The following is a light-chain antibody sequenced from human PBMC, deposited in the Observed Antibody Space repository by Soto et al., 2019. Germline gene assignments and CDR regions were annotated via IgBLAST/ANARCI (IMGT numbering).Light chain of an antibody. CDR2: AAS. CDR3: QKYNSPRWP. V-gene: IGKV1-27*01. Sequence: DIQMTQSPSSLSASVGDRVTITCRASQGISNYLAWYQQKPGKVPKLLIYAASTLQSGVPSRFSGSGSGTDFTPTIASRLPEDVAHSCCQKYNSPRWPLGQGPKVEIK. CDR1: QGISNY. J-gene: IGKJ1*01.